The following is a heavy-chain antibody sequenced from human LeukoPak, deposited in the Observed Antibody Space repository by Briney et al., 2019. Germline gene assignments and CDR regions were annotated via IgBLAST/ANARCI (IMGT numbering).Heavy chain of an antibody. CDR1: GFTVSSNY. D-gene: IGHD4-11*01. V-gene: IGHV3-53*01. J-gene: IGHJ4*02. CDR3: ARAGSNYLYFDS. CDR2: IYSGGTT. Sequence: SGGSPRLSCAASGFTVSSNYMSWVRQAPGKGLEWVSVIYSGGTTYYADSVKGRFTISRDNSKNTLYLQMNSLRAEDTAVYYCARAGSNYLYFDSWGQGTLVTVSS.